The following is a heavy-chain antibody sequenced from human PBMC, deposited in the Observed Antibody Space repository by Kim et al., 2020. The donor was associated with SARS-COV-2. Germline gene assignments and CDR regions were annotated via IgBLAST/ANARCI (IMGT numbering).Heavy chain of an antibody. V-gene: IGHV1-2*04. D-gene: IGHD2-15*01. CDR1: GYTFTGYY. Sequence: ASVKVSCKASGYTFTGYYMHWVRQAPGQGLEWMGWINPNSGGTNYAQKFQGWVTMTRDTSISTAYMELSRLRSDDTAVYYCAREGKLYNCSGGSCYSEYYFDYWGQGTLVTVSS. CDR2: INPNSGGT. J-gene: IGHJ4*02. CDR3: AREGKLYNCSGGSCYSEYYFDY.